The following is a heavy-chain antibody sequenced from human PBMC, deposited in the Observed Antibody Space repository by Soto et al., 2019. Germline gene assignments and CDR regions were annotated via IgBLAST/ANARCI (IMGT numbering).Heavy chain of an antibody. V-gene: IGHV3-53*01. CDR3: ATWHEREHAYDV. CDR2: LYDVDGS. CDR1: GLTVSGKKY. J-gene: IGHJ3*01. D-gene: IGHD1-1*01. Sequence: GGPLRLSCAASGLTVSGKKYVAWVRQAPGKGLEWVSALYDVDGSFYADSVKGRFTTSSDSSKTTVYLQMNGLRPDDTAVYYCATWHEREHAYDVWGQGTTVTVSS.